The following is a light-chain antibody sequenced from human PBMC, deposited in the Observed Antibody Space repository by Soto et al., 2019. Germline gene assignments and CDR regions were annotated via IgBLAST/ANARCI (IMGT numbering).Light chain of an antibody. V-gene: IGLV2-14*03. J-gene: IGLJ1*01. CDR3: SSYTTSNTRQIV. Sequence: QSALTQPPSVSGSPGQSITISCTGTSSDVCGYNYVSWYQHHPGKAPKLIIYDVSNRPSGVSIRFSGSKSDNTASLTISGLQPEDEADYHCSSYTTSNTRQIVFGTGTKVTVL. CDR2: DVS. CDR1: SSDVCGYNY.